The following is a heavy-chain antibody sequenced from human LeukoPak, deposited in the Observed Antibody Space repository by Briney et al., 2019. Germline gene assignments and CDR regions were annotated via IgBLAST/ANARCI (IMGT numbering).Heavy chain of an antibody. J-gene: IGHJ4*02. CDR2: IDDSGST. CDR3: ARDIRAYYYDSSAYERFDH. CDR1: GDSITSYY. Sequence: PSETLSLTCTVSGDSITSYYWTWIRQPAGTRQPAGKGLEWIGRIDDSGSTNYNPSLKSRVTMSVDTSKNQFSLRLRSVTAADTAVYYCARDIRAYYYDSSAYERFDHWGQGTLVTVSS. D-gene: IGHD3-22*01. V-gene: IGHV4-4*07.